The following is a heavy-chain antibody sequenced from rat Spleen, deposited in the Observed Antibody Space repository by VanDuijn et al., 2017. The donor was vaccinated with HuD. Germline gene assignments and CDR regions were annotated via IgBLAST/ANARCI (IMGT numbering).Heavy chain of an antibody. Sequence: EVQLVESGGGLVQPGRSLKLSRAASGFTFNNYGMARVRQVPTKGLEWVATISTSGGSTYYRGSVKGRFTISRDNAKSTLSLQMDSLRSEDTATYYCARGYVMDSWGQGASVTVSS. J-gene: IGHJ4*01. CDR1: GFTFNNYG. V-gene: IGHV5-29*01. CDR2: ISTSGGST. CDR3: ARGYVMDS.